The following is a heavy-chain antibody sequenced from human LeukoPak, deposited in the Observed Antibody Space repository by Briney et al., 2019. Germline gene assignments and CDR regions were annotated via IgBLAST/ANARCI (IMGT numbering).Heavy chain of an antibody. D-gene: IGHD1-26*01. CDR1: GGSISSSSYY. Sequence: PSETLSLTCTVSGGSISSSSYYWGWIRQPPGKGLEWIGSIYYSGSTYYNPSLKSRVTMSVDTSKNQFSLKLSSVTAADTAVYYCARVRLNLWDQTSNAFDIWGQGTMVTVSS. J-gene: IGHJ3*02. CDR2: IYYSGST. V-gene: IGHV4-39*07. CDR3: ARVRLNLWDQTSNAFDI.